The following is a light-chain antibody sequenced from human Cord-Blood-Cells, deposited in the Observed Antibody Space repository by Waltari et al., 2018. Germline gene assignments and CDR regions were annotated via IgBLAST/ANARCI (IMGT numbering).Light chain of an antibody. J-gene: IGKJ2*01. CDR2: WAS. Sequence: DMVMTQSPDSLAVSLGERATINCKSSKSVLYSSNNNNYLAWYQQKPGQPPKLLIYWASTRESGVPYRFSGSGSGTDFTLTISSLQAEDVAVYYCQQYYSTPPTFGQGTKLEIK. V-gene: IGKV4-1*01. CDR1: KSVLYSSNNNNY. CDR3: QQYYSTPPT.